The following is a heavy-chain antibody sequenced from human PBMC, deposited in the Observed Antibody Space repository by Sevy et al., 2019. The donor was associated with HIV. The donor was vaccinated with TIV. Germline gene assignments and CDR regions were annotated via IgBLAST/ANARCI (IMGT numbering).Heavy chain of an antibody. V-gene: IGHV3-23*01. J-gene: IGHJ4*02. CDR2: TSGSGGST. CDR3: AKDSCVGVCRPPSYFDY. D-gene: IGHD2-8*01. CDR1: GFTFSSYA. Sequence: GGSLRLSCAASGFTFSSYAMSWVRQAPGKGLEWVSATSGSGGSTYYADSVKGRFTISRDNSKNTLYLQMNSLRAEDTAVYYCAKDSCVGVCRPPSYFDYWGQGTLVTVSS.